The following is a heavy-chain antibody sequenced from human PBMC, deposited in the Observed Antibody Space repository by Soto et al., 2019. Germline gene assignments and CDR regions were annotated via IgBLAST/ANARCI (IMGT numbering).Heavy chain of an antibody. V-gene: IGHV4-39*01. CDR1: GGSISSSSYY. CDR3: ARLSKGGGWFGKGGYYYYGMDV. Sequence: SETLSLTCTVSGGSISSSSYYWGWIRQPPGKGLEWIGSIYYSGSTYYNPSLKSRVTISVDTSKNQFSLKLSSVTAADTAVYYCARLSKGGGWFGKGGYYYYGMDVWGQGTTVTVSS. D-gene: IGHD3-10*01. CDR2: IYYSGST. J-gene: IGHJ6*02.